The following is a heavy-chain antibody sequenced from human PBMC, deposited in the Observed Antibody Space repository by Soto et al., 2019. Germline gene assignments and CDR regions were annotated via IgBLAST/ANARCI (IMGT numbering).Heavy chain of an antibody. CDR2: ISAYNGNT. CDR3: ARDRSGYGDY. J-gene: IGHJ4*02. D-gene: IGHD5-12*01. V-gene: IGHV1-18*01. Sequence: QVHLVQSGVEVKKPGASVKVSCKASGYTFTDYGISWARQAPGQGLEWMGWISAYNGNTNHAQNLQGRVTLTTDASTSTAFMELTGLRSDDTAVYYCARDRSGYGDYWGQGTLVTVSS. CDR1: GYTFTDYG.